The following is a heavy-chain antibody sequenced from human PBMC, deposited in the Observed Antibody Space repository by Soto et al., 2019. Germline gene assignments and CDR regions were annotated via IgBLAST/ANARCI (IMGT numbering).Heavy chain of an antibody. CDR3: TKDGLGPTRRYFAF. J-gene: IGHJ4*01. CDR2: VIPVLKTA. D-gene: IGHD1-26*01. Sequence: QVQLVQSGAEVKKPGSSVKVSCQASGGTFTSYSITWVRQAPGQGLEWVGRVIPVLKTADYAQKFQGRITITADKSTNTAYMELSSLTPEDTAVYYCTKDGLGPTRRYFAFWGHGTLVTVSS. CDR1: GGTFTSYS. V-gene: IGHV1-69*08.